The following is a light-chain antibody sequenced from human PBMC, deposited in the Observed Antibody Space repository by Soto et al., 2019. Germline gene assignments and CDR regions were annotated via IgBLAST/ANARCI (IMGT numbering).Light chain of an antibody. CDR1: SSNIGANT. CDR3: AAWDDSLNGYV. V-gene: IGLV1-44*01. J-gene: IGLJ1*01. Sequence: QSLLTQPPSASGTPGQRVDFSCSGSSSNIGANTVNWYQQLPGAAPKLLIYSHSQRPSGVPDRFSGSKSGTSASLAISGLQSDDEADYYCAAWDDSLNGYVFGSGTKLTVL. CDR2: SHS.